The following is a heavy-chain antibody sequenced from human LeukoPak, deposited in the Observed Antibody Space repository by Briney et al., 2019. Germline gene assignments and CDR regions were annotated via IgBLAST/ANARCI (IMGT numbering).Heavy chain of an antibody. Sequence: ASLKVSCTASGYTFTSYDINWVRPAPGQGLEWMGWMNTNSGNTGYAQKFQGRVTMTRNTSISTAYMELSSLRSEDTAVYYCARSRALLTRELGYWGQGTLVTVSS. J-gene: IGHJ4*02. CDR1: GYTFTSYD. D-gene: IGHD3-9*01. CDR3: ARSRALLTRELGY. V-gene: IGHV1-8*01. CDR2: MNTNSGNT.